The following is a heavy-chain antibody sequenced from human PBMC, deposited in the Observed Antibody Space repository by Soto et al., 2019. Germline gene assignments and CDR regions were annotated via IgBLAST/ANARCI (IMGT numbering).Heavy chain of an antibody. Sequence: GASVKVSCTASGYTFTSYGISWVRQAPGQGLEWMGWISAYNGNTNYAQKLQGRVTMTTDTSTSTAYMELRSLRSDDTAVYYCATAANYYDSSGYRYFDYWGQGTLVTVSS. CDR1: GYTFTSYG. CDR2: ISAYNGNT. V-gene: IGHV1-18*01. D-gene: IGHD3-22*01. CDR3: ATAANYYDSSGYRYFDY. J-gene: IGHJ4*02.